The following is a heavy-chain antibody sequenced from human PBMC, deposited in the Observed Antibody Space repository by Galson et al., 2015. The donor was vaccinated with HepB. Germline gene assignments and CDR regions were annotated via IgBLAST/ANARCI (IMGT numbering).Heavy chain of an antibody. J-gene: IGHJ6*03. CDR3: ARGGLVWFRAHYYYYMDV. Sequence: LRLSCAASGFNFDNYAMSWVRQGPGKGLEWVSVIGTAGDTYYAGSVKGRFTISRENAKNSLYLQMDSLRAGDTAVYYCARGGLVWFRAHYYYYMDVWGKGTTVTVSS. CDR2: IGTAGDT. V-gene: IGHV3-13*01. CDR1: GFNFDNYA. D-gene: IGHD3-10*01.